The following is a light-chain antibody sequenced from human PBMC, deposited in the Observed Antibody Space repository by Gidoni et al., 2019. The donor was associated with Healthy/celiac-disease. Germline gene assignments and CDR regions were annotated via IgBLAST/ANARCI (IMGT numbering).Light chain of an antibody. CDR1: QDISNY. CDR2: DAS. J-gene: IGKJ2*01. Sequence: DIQMTQSPSSLSASVGDRVTITCQASQDISNYLNWYQQKPGKAPKLLIYDASNLETGVPSRFSGSGSGTDFTFTISSLQPEDIATYYCQQYDNLPLXQXTKLXIK. CDR3: QQYDNLP. V-gene: IGKV1-33*01.